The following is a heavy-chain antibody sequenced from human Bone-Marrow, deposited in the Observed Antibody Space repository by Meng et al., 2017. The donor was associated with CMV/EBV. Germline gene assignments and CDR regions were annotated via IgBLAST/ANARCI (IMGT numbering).Heavy chain of an antibody. Sequence: ASVKVSCKASGYTFTSYGISWVRQAPGQGLEWMGWISAYNGNTNYAQKLQGRVTMTTDTSTSTAYMELSSLRSDDTAVYYCARDCSSSGCAPEVLYYYYYYGREVWGQGNTVNVAS. V-gene: IGHV1-18*01. CDR3: ARDCSSSGCAPEVLYYYYYYGREV. CDR2: ISAYNGNT. D-gene: IGHD2-2*01. CDR1: GYTFTSYG. J-gene: IGHJ6*02.